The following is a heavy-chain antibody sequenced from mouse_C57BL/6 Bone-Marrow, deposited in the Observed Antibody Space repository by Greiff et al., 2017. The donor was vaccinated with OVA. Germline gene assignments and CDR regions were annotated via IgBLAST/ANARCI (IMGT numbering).Heavy chain of an antibody. CDR2: IYPGDGDT. Sequence: VQLQQSGPELVKPGALVKISCKASGYAFSSSWMNWVKQRPGKGLEWIGRIYPGDGDTNYNGKFKGKATLTADKSSSTAYMQLSSLTSEDSAVYFCARGLLGYYFDYWGQGTTLTVSS. V-gene: IGHV1-82*01. D-gene: IGHD2-10*01. CDR1: GYAFSSSW. CDR3: ARGLLGYYFDY. J-gene: IGHJ2*01.